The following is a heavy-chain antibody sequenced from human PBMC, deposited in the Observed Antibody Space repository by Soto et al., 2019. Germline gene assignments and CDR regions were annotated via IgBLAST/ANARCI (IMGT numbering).Heavy chain of an antibody. CDR2: IKSKTAGGTT. D-gene: IGHD3-9*01. Sequence: EVQLVESGGGLVKPGGSLRLSCAASGFTFSNAWMNWVLQAPGKGLEWVGRIKSKTAGGTTDYAAPVKVRFTISRDDSKNTLYLQMNSLKTEDTAVYYCTPDYGPSGWYDILPGPFDYWGQGTLVTVSS. V-gene: IGHV3-15*07. CDR3: TPDYGPSGWYDILPGPFDY. J-gene: IGHJ4*02. CDR1: GFTFSNAW.